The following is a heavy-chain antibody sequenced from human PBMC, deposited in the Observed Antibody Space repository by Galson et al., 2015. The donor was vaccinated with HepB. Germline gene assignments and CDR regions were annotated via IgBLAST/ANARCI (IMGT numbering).Heavy chain of an antibody. CDR3: ARDPESSAAHSATYFDY. Sequence: SVKVSCKASGGTFSSYAISWVRQAPGQGLEWMGGIIPIFGTANYAQKFQGRVTITADESTSTAYMELSSLRSEDTAVYYCARDPESSAAHSATYFDYWGQGTLVTVSS. CDR2: IIPIFGTA. J-gene: IGHJ4*02. CDR1: GGTFSSYA. V-gene: IGHV1-69*13.